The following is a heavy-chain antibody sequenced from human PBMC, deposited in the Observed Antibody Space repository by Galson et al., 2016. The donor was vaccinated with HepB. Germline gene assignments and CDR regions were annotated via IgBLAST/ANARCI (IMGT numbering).Heavy chain of an antibody. Sequence: SVKVSCKASGYTFTRYGMHWVRQVPGQRLEWMGWINAGNGSTKYSQKFQGRVTITRDTSATTAYMELSRLRSDNTAVYFCARDAPPYHDTSDYLDYWGQGTLVTGSS. CDR2: INAGNGST. V-gene: IGHV1-3*01. CDR3: ARDAPPYHDTSDYLDY. J-gene: IGHJ4*02. D-gene: IGHD3-22*01. CDR1: GYTFTRYG.